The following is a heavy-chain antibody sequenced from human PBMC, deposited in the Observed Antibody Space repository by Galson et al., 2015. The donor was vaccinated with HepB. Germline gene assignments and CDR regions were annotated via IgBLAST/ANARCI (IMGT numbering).Heavy chain of an antibody. J-gene: IGHJ4*02. D-gene: IGHD1-26*01. CDR3: AGDSGTYSGLDY. V-gene: IGHV3-21*01. Sequence: SLRLSCAASGFTFGTSSTNWGMNWVRQAPGKGLEWVSSISSTSSYIYYADSGKGRFTISRDNAKNSLYLQMHSLRAEDTAVYYCAGDSGTYSGLDYWGQGTPVTVSS. CDR1: GFTFGTSS. CDR2: ISSTSSYI.